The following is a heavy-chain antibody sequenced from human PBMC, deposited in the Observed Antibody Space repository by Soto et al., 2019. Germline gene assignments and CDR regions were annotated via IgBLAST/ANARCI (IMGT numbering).Heavy chain of an antibody. D-gene: IGHD4-17*01. CDR2: INAGNGNT. CDR3: ARTFDDYGDYYFDY. V-gene: IGHV1-3*01. J-gene: IGHJ4*02. Sequence: ASVKVSCKASGYTFTSYAMHWVRQAPGQRLEWMGWINAGNGNTKYSQKFQGRVTITADKSTSTAYMELSSLRSEDTAVYYCARTFDDYGDYYFDYWGQGTLVTVSS. CDR1: GYTFTSYA.